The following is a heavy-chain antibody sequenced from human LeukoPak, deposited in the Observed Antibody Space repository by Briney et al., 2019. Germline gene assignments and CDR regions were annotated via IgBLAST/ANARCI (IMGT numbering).Heavy chain of an antibody. CDR3: ARHRGSNLNRSFDF. CDR2: IYYSGST. D-gene: IGHD1-14*01. V-gene: IGHV4-59*08. J-gene: IGHJ4*02. Sequence: SETLSLTCNVSGGSTIGYYWSWIRQPPGKGLEWTASIYYSGSTNYNPSLKSRLTVSLDTSKNQFSLKLSSVTAADTAVYYCARHRGSNLNRSFDFWGQGALVTVSS. CDR1: GGSTIGYY.